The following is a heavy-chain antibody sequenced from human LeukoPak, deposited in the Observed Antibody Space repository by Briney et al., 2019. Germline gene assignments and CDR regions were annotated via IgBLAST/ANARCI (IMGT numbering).Heavy chain of an antibody. V-gene: IGHV3-30*03. Sequence: GGSLLPSCAASGFPFSSYGMHWVRQAPGKGLGGGAVISYDGSNKYYADSVKGRFTISRDNSKNTLYLHMNSLRAEDTAVYYCARGYSSSWYSSNYYMDVWGKGTTVTVSS. D-gene: IGHD6-13*01. CDR2: ISYDGSNK. CDR3: ARGYSSSWYSSNYYMDV. J-gene: IGHJ6*03. CDR1: GFPFSSYG.